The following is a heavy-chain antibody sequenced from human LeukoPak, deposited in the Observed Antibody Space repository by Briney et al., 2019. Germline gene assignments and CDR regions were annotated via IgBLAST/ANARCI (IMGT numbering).Heavy chain of an antibody. V-gene: IGHV1-2*02. CDR3: ARGGIQLWLFFFDY. J-gene: IGHJ4*02. D-gene: IGHD5-18*01. CDR2: INPNSGGT. Sequence: ASVKVSCKASGYTFTGYYIHWMRQAPGQGLEWMGWINPNSGGTVYAQKFQGRVTMTRDTSISTAYMELSRLRSDDTAVYYCARGGIQLWLFFFDYWGQGTLVTVSS. CDR1: GYTFTGYY.